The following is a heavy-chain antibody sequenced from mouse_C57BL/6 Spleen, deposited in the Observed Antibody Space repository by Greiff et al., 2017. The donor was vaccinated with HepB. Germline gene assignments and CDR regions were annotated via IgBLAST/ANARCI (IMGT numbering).Heavy chain of an antibody. CDR2: IDPETGGT. V-gene: IGHV1-15*01. Sequence: QVQLQQSGAELVRPGASVTLSCKASGYTFTDYEMHWVKQTPVHGLEWIGAIDPETGGTAYNQKFKGKAILTADKSSSTAYLELRSLTSEDSAVYYCTRGTTVVAPHFDYWGQGTTLTVSS. CDR3: TRGTTVVAPHFDY. D-gene: IGHD1-1*01. J-gene: IGHJ2*01. CDR1: GYTFTDYE.